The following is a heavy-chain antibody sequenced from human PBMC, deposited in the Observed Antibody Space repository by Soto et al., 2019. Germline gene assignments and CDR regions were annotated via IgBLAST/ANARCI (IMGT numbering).Heavy chain of an antibody. Sequence: ASVKVSCKASGYTFSDFSMHWVRQAPGQGLEWVGWMNPDTGGTNYAQKFQGWVTMTRDTSISTAYMELSRLRSDDTAVYYCARDPYTSSSGYYYGMEVWGQGTTVTVSS. V-gene: IGHV1-2*04. J-gene: IGHJ6*02. CDR1: GYTFSDFS. CDR2: MNPDTGGT. CDR3: ARDPYTSSSGYYYGMEV. D-gene: IGHD6-13*01.